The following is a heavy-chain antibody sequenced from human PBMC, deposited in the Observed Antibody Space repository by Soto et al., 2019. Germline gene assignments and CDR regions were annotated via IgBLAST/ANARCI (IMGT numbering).Heavy chain of an antibody. D-gene: IGHD3-3*01. CDR1: GGSISSGDYY. J-gene: IGHJ6*02. Sequence: SETLSLTCTVSGGSISSGDYYWSWIRQPPGKGLEWIGYIYYSGSTYYNPSLKSRVTISVDTSKNQFSLKLSSVTAADTAVYYCARAYYDFWSGPKDPYYYYGMDVWGQGTTVTVSS. CDR3: ARAYYDFWSGPKDPYYYYGMDV. V-gene: IGHV4-30-4*01. CDR2: IYYSGST.